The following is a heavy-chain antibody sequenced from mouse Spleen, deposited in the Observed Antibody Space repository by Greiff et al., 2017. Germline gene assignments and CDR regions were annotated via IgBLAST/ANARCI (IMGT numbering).Heavy chain of an antibody. CDR2: IRNKANNHAT. Sequence: EVKVEESGGGLVQPGGSMKLSCAASGFTFSDAWMDWVRQSPEKGLEWVGEIRNKANNHATYYAESVKGRFTISRDDSKSSVYLQMNSLSAEDSGIYYCTYDSYYGRGAMDYWGQGTSVTVSS. D-gene: IGHD2-3*01. CDR3: TYDSYYGRGAMDY. V-gene: IGHV6-6*01. CDR1: GFTFSDAW. J-gene: IGHJ4*01.